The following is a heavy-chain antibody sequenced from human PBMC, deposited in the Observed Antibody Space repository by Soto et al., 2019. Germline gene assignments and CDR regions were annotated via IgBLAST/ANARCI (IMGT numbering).Heavy chain of an antibody. CDR2: IYYSGST. V-gene: IGHV4-59*01. J-gene: IGHJ6*02. CDR1: GGSISSYY. D-gene: IGHD3-3*01. CDR3: ARLHLDFGVDIDYMDV. Sequence: SETLSLTCTVSGGSISSYYWSWIRQPPGRGLEWIGYIYYSGSTNYNPSLKSRVTISVDTSKNQFSLKLSSVTAADTAVYYCARLHLDFGVDIDYMDVWGQGTTVTVSS.